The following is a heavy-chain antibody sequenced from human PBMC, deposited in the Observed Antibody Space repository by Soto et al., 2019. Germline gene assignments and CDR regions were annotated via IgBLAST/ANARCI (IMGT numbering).Heavy chain of an antibody. J-gene: IGHJ5*02. Sequence: EVQVVESGGGLVQPGGSLRLSCAASGFTFSNHWMHWVRQAPGKGPVWVSRISNDGSDTTYADSVKGQFTISRDNAKNTLYLQMNSLRAEDTAVYHCVRDRPLKWFDPWGQGTQVTVS. CDR2: ISNDGSDT. V-gene: IGHV3-74*03. CDR1: GFTFSNHW. CDR3: VRDRPLKWFDP.